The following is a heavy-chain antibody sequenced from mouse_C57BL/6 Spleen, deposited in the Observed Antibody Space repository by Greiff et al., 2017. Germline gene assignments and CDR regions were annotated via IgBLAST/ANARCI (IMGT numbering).Heavy chain of an antibody. D-gene: IGHD1-1*01. V-gene: IGHV5-4*01. CDR2: ISDGGSYT. J-gene: IGHJ2*01. Sequence: EVMLVESGGGLVKPGGSLKLSCAASGFTFSSYAMSWVRQTPEKRLEWVATISDGGSYTYYPDNVKGRFTISRDNAKNNLYLQMSKLKSEHTAMYYCARDRACYVSSYYFDYWGQGTTLTVSS. CDR3: ARDRACYVSSYYFDY. CDR1: GFTFSSYA.